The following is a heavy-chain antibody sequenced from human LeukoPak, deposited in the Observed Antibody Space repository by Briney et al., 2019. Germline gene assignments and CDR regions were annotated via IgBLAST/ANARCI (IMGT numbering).Heavy chain of an antibody. CDR1: GGSISSGGYS. D-gene: IGHD3-22*01. CDR2: IYYSGST. J-gene: IGHJ3*02. CDR3: ARVVIVGLAAFDI. Sequence: SETLSLTCAVSGGSISSGGYSWSWIRQPPGKGLEWIGYIYYSGSTYYNPSLKRRVTISVDTSKNQFSLKLSSVTAADTAVYYCARVVIVGLAAFDIWGQGTMVTVSS. V-gene: IGHV4-30-4*07.